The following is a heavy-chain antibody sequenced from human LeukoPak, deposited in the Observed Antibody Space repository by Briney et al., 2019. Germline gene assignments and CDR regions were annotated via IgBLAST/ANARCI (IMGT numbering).Heavy chain of an antibody. J-gene: IGHJ4*02. Sequence: APVKVSCKASGYTFTGYYMHWVRQAPGQGPEWMGWINPNSGGTNYAQKFQGRVTMTRDTSISTAYMELSRLRSDDTAVYYCAREAPDYGDYVFDYWGQGTLVTVSS. CDR1: GYTFTGYY. D-gene: IGHD4-17*01. CDR3: AREAPDYGDYVFDY. CDR2: INPNSGGT. V-gene: IGHV1-2*02.